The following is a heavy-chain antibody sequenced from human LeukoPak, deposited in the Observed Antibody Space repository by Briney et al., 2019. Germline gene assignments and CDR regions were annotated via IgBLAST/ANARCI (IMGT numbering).Heavy chain of an antibody. CDR1: GGSFSGYY. V-gene: IGHV4-34*01. D-gene: IGHD5-24*01. CDR3: ARLEVDGYQFDY. J-gene: IGHJ4*02. Sequence: PSETLSLTCAVYGGSFSGYYWTWIRQPPGKGLEWIGEINHSGSTNYNPSLKSRVSISVDTSKNQFSLKLNSVTAADTAVYYCARLEVDGYQFDYWGQGTLVTVSS. CDR2: INHSGST.